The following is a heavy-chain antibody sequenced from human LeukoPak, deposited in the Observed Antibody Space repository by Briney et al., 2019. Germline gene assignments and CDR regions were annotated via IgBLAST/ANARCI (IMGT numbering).Heavy chain of an antibody. D-gene: IGHD1-26*01. J-gene: IGHJ6*03. CDR1: GFTFSRYW. CDR2: IKQDGSEK. V-gene: IGHV3-7*01. CDR3: AREDFEASSLGSYYYYYYMDV. Sequence: GGSLRLSCAASGFTFSRYWMSWVRQAPGEGLEWLANIKQDGSEKYYVDSVKGRFTISRDNAKNSLYLQMNSLRAEDTAVYYCAREDFEASSLGSYYYYYYMDVWGKGTTVTVSS.